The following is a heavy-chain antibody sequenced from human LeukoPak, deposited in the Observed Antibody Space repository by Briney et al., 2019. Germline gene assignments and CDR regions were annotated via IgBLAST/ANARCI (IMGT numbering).Heavy chain of an antibody. V-gene: IGHV3-21*01. J-gene: IGHJ4*02. Sequence: GGYLRLSCAASGFTFRSYSMNWVRQAQGNGVEWVSSICSSSSYIYYAVSVKGRFTISRDNARNSLYQQMNSLRAEDTGVYYCARPFLWIAAASTDYWGQGTLVTVSS. CDR1: GFTFRSYS. CDR3: ARPFLWIAAASTDY. D-gene: IGHD6-13*01. CDR2: ICSSSSYI.